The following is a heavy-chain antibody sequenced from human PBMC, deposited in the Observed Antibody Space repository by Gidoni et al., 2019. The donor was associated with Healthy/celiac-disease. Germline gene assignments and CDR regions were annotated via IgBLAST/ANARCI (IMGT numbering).Heavy chain of an antibody. Sequence: QVQLVESGGGVFQPGRSMRLSCAASGFNFSSYGMHCVRPAPGKVLEWVAVIWYDGSNKYYADSVKGRFTISRDNSKNTLYLQMNSLRAEDTAVYYCARAVPNLGYCSSTSCLSQYYYYMDVWGKGTTVTVSS. CDR3: ARAVPNLGYCSSTSCLSQYYYYMDV. J-gene: IGHJ6*03. D-gene: IGHD2-2*01. V-gene: IGHV3-33*01. CDR1: GFNFSSYG. CDR2: IWYDGSNK.